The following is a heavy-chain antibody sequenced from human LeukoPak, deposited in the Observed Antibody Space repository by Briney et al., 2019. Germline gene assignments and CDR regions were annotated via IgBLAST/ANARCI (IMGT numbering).Heavy chain of an antibody. CDR3: ARGGDYYDTGDYFDY. CDR2: IKQDGSEK. D-gene: IGHD3-22*01. Sequence: GGSLRLSCAASGFTFSIYWMSWVRQAPGKGLEWVANIKQDGSEKYYVDSVKGRFTISRDNAKNSLYLQMNSLRAEDTAVYYCARGGDYYDTGDYFDYWGQGTLVTVSS. CDR1: GFTFSIYW. V-gene: IGHV3-7*01. J-gene: IGHJ4*02.